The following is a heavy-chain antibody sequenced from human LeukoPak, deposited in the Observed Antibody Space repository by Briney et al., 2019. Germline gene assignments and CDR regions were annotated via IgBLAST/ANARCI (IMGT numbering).Heavy chain of an antibody. V-gene: IGHV3-23*01. CDR3: ARDRGFCSGGSCYNSFDP. CDR2: ISGSGGST. Sequence: PGGSLRLSCAASGFTFSSYAMSWVRQAPAKGLEWVSTISGSGGSTYCADSVKGRFTISRDNSRNTLSVQMNSLRADDTAVYFCARDRGFCSGGSCYNSFDPWGQGTLVTVSS. J-gene: IGHJ5*02. CDR1: GFTFSSYA. D-gene: IGHD2-15*01.